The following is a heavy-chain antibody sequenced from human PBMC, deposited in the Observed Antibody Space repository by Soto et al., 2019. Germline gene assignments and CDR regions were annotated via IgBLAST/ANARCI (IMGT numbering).Heavy chain of an antibody. Sequence: QVQLVQSGAEVKKPGASVKVYCKASGYTFTSYGISWVRQAPGQGLEWMGWISAYNGNTNYAQKLQGRVTMTTDTSTSTAYMELRSLRSDDTAVYYCARVRVRAIAVGYDAFDIWGQGTMVTVSS. J-gene: IGHJ3*02. CDR3: ARVRVRAIAVGYDAFDI. V-gene: IGHV1-18*01. D-gene: IGHD6-19*01. CDR1: GYTFTSYG. CDR2: ISAYNGNT.